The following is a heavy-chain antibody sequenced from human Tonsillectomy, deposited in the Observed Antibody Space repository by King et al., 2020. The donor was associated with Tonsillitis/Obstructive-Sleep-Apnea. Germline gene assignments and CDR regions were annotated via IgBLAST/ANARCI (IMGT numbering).Heavy chain of an antibody. D-gene: IGHD3-16*01. CDR2: ISPSSSST. J-gene: IGHJ4*02. V-gene: IGHV3-11*05. CDR1: GFTFSDYY. Sequence: QVQLVESGGGLVKPGGSLRLSCAASGFTFSDYYMSWIRQAPGKGLEWLSYISPSSSSTNYADPVRGRFTISRDNAKNSLYLQINSLRVEDTAVYYCARALGGDYYFDYWGQGTLVAVSS. CDR3: ARALGGDYYFDY.